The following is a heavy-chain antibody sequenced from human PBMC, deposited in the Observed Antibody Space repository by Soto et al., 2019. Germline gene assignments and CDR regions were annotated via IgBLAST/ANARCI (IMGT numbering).Heavy chain of an antibody. CDR2: MNPNSGNT. CDR1: GYTFTSYD. V-gene: IGHV1-8*01. Sequence: QVQLVQSGAEVKKPGASVKVSCKASGYTFTSYDINWVRQATGQGLEWMGWMNPNSGNTGYAQKFQGRVTMTRNTSISTAYIELSSLRSEDTAVYYCAREFQLLVYNWFDPWGQGTLVTVSS. J-gene: IGHJ5*02. CDR3: AREFQLLVYNWFDP. D-gene: IGHD1-7*01.